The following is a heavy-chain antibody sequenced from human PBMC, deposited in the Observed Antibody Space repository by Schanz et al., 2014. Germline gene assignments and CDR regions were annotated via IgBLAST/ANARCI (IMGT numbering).Heavy chain of an antibody. J-gene: IGHJ6*02. D-gene: IGHD1-26*01. V-gene: IGHV3-43*02. CDR1: GFAFSDYG. CDR3: AKDSRGSSFDMDV. CDR2: ISDSGGSM. Sequence: VQLVESGGGVVQPGKSLRLSCAASGFAFSDYGMHWVRQAPGKGLEWVSAISDSGGSMFYADSVKGRFTISRDNSKNSLYLQMNSLRTEDTALYYCAKDSRGSSFDMDVWGQGTTVTVSS.